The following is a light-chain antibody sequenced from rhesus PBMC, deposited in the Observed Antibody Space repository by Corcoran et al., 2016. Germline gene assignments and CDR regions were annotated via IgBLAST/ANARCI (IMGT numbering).Light chain of an antibody. Sequence: DIQMTQSPSSLSASVGDTVTITCRASQGISSWLAWYQQKPGKAPKLLILKASRLQSGVPSRYSGRGSGTDFTLTISRLPSEDFATYYGQQYSSRPYSFGQGTKVEIK. CDR2: KAS. CDR3: QQYSSRPYS. J-gene: IGKJ2*01. V-gene: IGKV1-22*01. CDR1: QGISSW.